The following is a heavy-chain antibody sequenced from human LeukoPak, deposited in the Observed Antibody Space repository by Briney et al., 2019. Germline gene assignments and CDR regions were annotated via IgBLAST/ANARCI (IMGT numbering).Heavy chain of an antibody. CDR1: GFTFTTYT. V-gene: IGHV3-64*01. CDR2: VVGNGGTT. J-gene: IGHJ4*02. CDR3: ARERAFYYFAS. Sequence: PGGSLRLSCAASGFTFTTYTIHWVRQAPGKGLEYVSAVVGNGGTTYYANSVKGRFTISRDNSKNTVYLQLGSLRAEDTALYYCARERAFYYFASWGQGALVTVSS.